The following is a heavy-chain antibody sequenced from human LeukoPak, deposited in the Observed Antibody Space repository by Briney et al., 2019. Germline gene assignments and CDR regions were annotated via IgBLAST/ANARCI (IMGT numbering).Heavy chain of an antibody. CDR3: ARDYCSGGSCYSGGFDY. V-gene: IGHV3-21*01. CDR2: ISSSSSYI. Sequence: GGSLRLSCAASGFTFSSYSMNWVRQAPGKGLEWVSSISSSSSYIYYADSVKGRFTIPRDNAKNSLYLQMNSLRAEDTAVYYCARDYCSGGSCYSGGFDYWGQGTLVTVSS. D-gene: IGHD2-15*01. CDR1: GFTFSSYS. J-gene: IGHJ4*02.